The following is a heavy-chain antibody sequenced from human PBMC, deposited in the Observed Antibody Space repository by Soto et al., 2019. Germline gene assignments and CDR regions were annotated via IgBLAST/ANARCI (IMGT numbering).Heavy chain of an antibody. CDR2: INSDGSST. CDR3: ASCSMIFAWYFDL. D-gene: IGHD3-9*01. CDR1: GFTFSSYW. J-gene: IGHJ2*01. V-gene: IGHV3-74*01. Sequence: EVQLVESGGGLVQPGGSLRLSCAACGFTFSSYWMHWVRQAPGKGLVWVSRINSDGSSTSYADSVKGRFTISRDNAKNTLYRQMNSLRAEDTAVYYCASCSMIFAWYFDLWGRGTLVTVSS.